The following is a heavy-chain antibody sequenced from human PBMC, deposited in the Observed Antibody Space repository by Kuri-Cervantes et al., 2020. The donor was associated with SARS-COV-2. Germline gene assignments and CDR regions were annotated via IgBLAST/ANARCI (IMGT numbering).Heavy chain of an antibody. V-gene: IGHV4-34*01. J-gene: IGHJ5*02. Sequence: ESLKISCAVYGGSFSGYYWSWIRQPPGKGLEWIGEIYHSGSTNYNPSLKSRVTISVDKSKNQFSLKLSSVTAADPAVYYCAGRKSFGWFDPWGQGTLVTVSS. CDR1: GGSFSGYY. CDR3: AGRKSFGWFDP. CDR2: IYHSGST. D-gene: IGHD3-16*01.